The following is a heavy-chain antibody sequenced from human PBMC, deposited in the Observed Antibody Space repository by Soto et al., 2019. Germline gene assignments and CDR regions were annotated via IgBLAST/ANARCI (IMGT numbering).Heavy chain of an antibody. CDR1: GYSFTSYW. CDR2: IYPGDSDT. J-gene: IGHJ6*03. Sequence: GESLKISCKGSGYSFTSYWIGWVRQMPGKGLEWMGIIYPGDSDTRYSPSFQGQVTISADKSISTAYLQWSSLKASDTAMYYCARQVTGTTKVHYYYYTDVWGKGTTVTVSS. D-gene: IGHD1-7*01. V-gene: IGHV5-51*01. CDR3: ARQVTGTTKVHYYYYTDV.